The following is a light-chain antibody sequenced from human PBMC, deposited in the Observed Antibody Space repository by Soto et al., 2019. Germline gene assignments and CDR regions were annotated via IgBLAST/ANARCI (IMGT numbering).Light chain of an antibody. J-gene: IGLJ1*01. Sequence: QSALTQPASVSGSPGQSITISCTGTSGDVDAFDYVSWYQQHPGKAPKLMIFEVSDRPSGVSDRFSGSKSGSTASLTISGFQAEDEADYDRTSFTTSSTSVFGSGTK. CDR3: TSFTTSSTSV. CDR2: EVS. V-gene: IGLV2-14*01. CDR1: SGDVDAFDY.